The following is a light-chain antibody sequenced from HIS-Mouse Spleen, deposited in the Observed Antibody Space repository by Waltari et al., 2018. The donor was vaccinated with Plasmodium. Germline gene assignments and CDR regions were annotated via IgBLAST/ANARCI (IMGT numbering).Light chain of an antibody. J-gene: IGLJ3*02. V-gene: IGLV3-10*01. CDR2: EDS. Sequence: SYELTQPPSASVSPGQTARITCSGDAFPKKYANWYQQKSGQAPVLVIYEDSKRPSGIPERFSGSSSGTMATLTISGAQVEDEADYYCYSTDSSGNHRVFGGGTKLTVL. CDR1: AFPKKY. CDR3: YSTDSSGNHRV.